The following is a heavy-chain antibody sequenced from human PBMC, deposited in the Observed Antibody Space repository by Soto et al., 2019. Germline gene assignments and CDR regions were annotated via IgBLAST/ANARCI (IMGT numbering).Heavy chain of an antibody. CDR1: GGTFSSYA. CDR2: IIPIFGTA. J-gene: IGHJ4*02. V-gene: IGHV1-69*12. D-gene: IGHD3-3*01. CDR3: ARDDFWSGSMSDKYYFDY. Sequence: QVQLVQSGAEVKKPGSSVKVSCEASGGTFSSYAISWVRQAPGQGLEWMGGIIPIFGTANYAQKFQGRVTITADESTSTAYMELSSLRSEDTAVYYCARDDFWSGSMSDKYYFDYWGQGTLVTVSS.